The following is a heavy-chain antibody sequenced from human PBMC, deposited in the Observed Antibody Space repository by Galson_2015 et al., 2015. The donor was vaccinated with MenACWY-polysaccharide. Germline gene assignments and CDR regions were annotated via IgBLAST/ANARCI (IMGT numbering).Heavy chain of an antibody. J-gene: IGHJ6*02. CDR2: ISWNSGSI. D-gene: IGHD3-10*01. CDR3: AKDTGGEPYCGSGMTPYYYGMDV. V-gene: IGHV3-9*01. Sequence: SLRLSCAASGFTFDDYAMHWVRQAPGKGLEWVSGISWNSGSIGYADSVKGRFTISRDNAKNSLYLQMNSLRAEDTALYYCAKDTGGEPYCGSGMTPYYYGMDVWGQGTTVTVSS. CDR1: GFTFDDYA.